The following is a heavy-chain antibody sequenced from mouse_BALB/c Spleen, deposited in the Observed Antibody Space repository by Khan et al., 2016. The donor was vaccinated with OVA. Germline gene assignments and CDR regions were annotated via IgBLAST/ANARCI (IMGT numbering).Heavy chain of an antibody. V-gene: IGHV2-6*02. CDR3: ARGGCYAMDY. CDR1: GFSLTRYG. J-gene: IGHJ4*01. Sequence: QVQLKQSGPGLVAPSQSLSITCTVSGFSLTRYGVHWVRQPPGKGLEWLVVIWSDGSTTYNSAIKSRLSISKDNSQSQVFFKMHSLQTDDTAMYSCARGGCYAMDYWGHGTSVTVSS. CDR2: IWSDGST.